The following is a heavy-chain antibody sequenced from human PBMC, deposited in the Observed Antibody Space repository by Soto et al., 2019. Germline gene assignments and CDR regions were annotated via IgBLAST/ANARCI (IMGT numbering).Heavy chain of an antibody. CDR1: GGSISSGGYY. Sequence: QVQLQESGPGLVKPSQTLSLTCTVSGGSISSGGYYWSWIRQHPGKGLEWIGYIYYSGSTYYNPSLKSRVTITVNTAKNQFSLKLSFVTGADPAVYYCSGKEYGSRTPPKTMGGYYFDYWGQGTLVTVSS. V-gene: IGHV4-31*03. D-gene: IGHD3-10*01. J-gene: IGHJ4*02. CDR2: IYYSGST. CDR3: SGKEYGSRTPPKTMGGYYFDY.